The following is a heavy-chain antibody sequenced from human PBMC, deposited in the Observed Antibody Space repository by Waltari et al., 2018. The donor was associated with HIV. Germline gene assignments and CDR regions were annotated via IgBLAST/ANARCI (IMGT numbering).Heavy chain of an antibody. CDR1: GFKFDDYA. CDR3: SRGPMYNWFDP. Sequence: EVQLVESEGGLVQPGRSLRRSCTASGFKFDDYAMHWVRQPPGKGLEWVSSISWHSTRITYADSVKGRFTISRDNAKKSLYLQMDSLRPEDTAFYYCSRGPMYNWFDPWGQGTLVTVSS. V-gene: IGHV3-9*01. J-gene: IGHJ5*02. CDR2: ISWHSTRI. D-gene: IGHD3-10*02.